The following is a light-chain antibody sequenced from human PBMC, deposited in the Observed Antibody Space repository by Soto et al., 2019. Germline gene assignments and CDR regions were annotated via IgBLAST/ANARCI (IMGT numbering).Light chain of an antibody. V-gene: IGKV4-1*01. CDR3: QQYYSTSWT. J-gene: IGKJ1*01. CDR2: WAS. Sequence: DIVMTQSPDSLAVSLGERATINCKSSQSVLYSSNNKNYLAWYQQKPGQPPKLLIYWASTRESGVPDRFSGSGSGTDFTLTISSLQAEDVAVYYCQQYYSTSWTFGQGPKVDI. CDR1: QSVLYSSNNKNY.